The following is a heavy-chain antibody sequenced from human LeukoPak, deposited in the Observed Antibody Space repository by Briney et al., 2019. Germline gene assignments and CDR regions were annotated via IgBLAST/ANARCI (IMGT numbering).Heavy chain of an antibody. CDR3: ARETFSYYYDSSGFDAFDI. CDR1: GGSISSSSYY. Sequence: SETLSLTCTVSGGSISSSSYYWGWIRQPPGKGLEWIGSIYYSGSTYYNPSLKSRVTISVDTSKNQFSLKLSSVTAADTAVYYCARETFSYYYDSSGFDAFDIWGQGTMVTVSS. D-gene: IGHD3-22*01. V-gene: IGHV4-39*07. CDR2: IYYSGST. J-gene: IGHJ3*02.